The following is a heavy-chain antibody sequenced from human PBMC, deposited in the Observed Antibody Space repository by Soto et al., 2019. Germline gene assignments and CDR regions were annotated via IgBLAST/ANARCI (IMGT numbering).Heavy chain of an antibody. CDR1: GFSLSTSGVN. Sequence: QITLEESGPTLVKPTQTLTLTCTFSGFSLSTSGVNVGWIRQPPGKALEWLALIYWDDDKRYSPSLKSRLTIPKDTSKNQVVLTMTNMDPADTATYYCAHRRISGGAFDYWGQGTLVTVSS. CDR3: AHRRISGGAFDY. D-gene: IGHD3-3*01. V-gene: IGHV2-5*02. CDR2: IYWDDDK. J-gene: IGHJ4*02.